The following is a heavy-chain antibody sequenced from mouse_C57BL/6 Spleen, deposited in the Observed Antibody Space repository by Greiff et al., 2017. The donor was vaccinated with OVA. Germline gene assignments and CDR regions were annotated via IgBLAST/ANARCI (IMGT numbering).Heavy chain of an antibody. CDR1: GYSFTDYN. CDR2: INPNYGTT. V-gene: IGHV1-39*01. Sequence: EVQLQQSGPELVKPGASVKISCKASGYSFTDYNMNWVKQSNGKSLEWIGVINPNYGTTSYNQKFKGKATLTEDQSSSTAYMQLNSLTSEDSAVYCGARSLGRDYAMDYWGQGTSVTVSS. D-gene: IGHD4-1*01. J-gene: IGHJ4*01. CDR3: ARSLGRDYAMDY.